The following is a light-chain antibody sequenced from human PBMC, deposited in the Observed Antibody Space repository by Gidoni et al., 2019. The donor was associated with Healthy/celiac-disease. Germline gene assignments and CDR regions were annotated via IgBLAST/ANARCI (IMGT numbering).Light chain of an antibody. CDR2: GAS. CDR3: QQYGSSPCS. J-gene: IGKJ2*04. V-gene: IGKV3-20*01. Sequence: VSSSYLAWYQQKPGQAPRLLIYGASSRATGIPDRFSGSGSGTDFTLTISRLEPEDFAVYYCQQYGSSPCSFGQGTKLEIK. CDR1: VSSSY.